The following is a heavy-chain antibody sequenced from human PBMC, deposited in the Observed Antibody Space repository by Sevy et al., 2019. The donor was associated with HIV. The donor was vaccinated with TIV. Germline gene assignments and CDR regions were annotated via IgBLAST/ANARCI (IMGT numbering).Heavy chain of an antibody. CDR2: ISSGGSNK. V-gene: IGHV3-11*01. CDR1: TFTFSDYY. D-gene: IGHD5-18*01. Sequence: GGSLTLSCAASTFTFSDYYMTWIRQAPGKGLEWVSHISSGGSNKYYADSVKGRFTISRDNAKNSLYLQMNSLRVEDTALYYCARVRYNYGSYYFDYWGQGTLVTVSS. J-gene: IGHJ4*02. CDR3: ARVRYNYGSYYFDY.